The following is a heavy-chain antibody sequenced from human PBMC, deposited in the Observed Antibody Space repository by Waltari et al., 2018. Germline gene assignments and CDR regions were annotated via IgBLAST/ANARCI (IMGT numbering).Heavy chain of an antibody. CDR2: IYHSGST. D-gene: IGHD1-26*01. Sequence: QVQLQESGPGLVKPSQTLSLTCTVSGGSISSGGYYWSWIRPHPGKGLEWIGYIYHSGSTYSNPSLKSRVTISVDRSKNQFSLKLRSVTAADTAVYYCARDRDSGSYYGVNWFDPWGQGTLVTVSS. V-gene: IGHV4-31*03. CDR3: ARDRDSGSYYGVNWFDP. CDR1: GGSISSGGYY. J-gene: IGHJ5*02.